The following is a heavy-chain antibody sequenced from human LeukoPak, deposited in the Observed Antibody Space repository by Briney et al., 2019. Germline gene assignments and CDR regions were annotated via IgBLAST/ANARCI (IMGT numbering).Heavy chain of an antibody. Sequence: GGSLRLSCAASGFTFSSYSMNWVRQAPGKGLEWVSSISSSSYIYYADSVKGRFTISRDNAKNSLYLQMNSLRAEDTDVYYCASSDSSGRYPFDYWAQGTLVTVSS. CDR3: ASSDSSGRYPFDY. CDR2: ISSSSYI. J-gene: IGHJ4*02. D-gene: IGHD3-22*01. CDR1: GFTFSSYS. V-gene: IGHV3-21*01.